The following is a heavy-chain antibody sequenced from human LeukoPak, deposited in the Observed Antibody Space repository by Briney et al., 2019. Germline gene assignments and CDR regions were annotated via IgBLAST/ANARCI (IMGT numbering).Heavy chain of an antibody. CDR1: GYTLTYLS. CDR3: ATHSRSYFLY. CDR2: FDPEDIET. V-gene: IGHV1-24*01. Sequence: GASVKVSRTVSGYTLTYLSIHWVRQSPGKGLEWMGGFDPEDIETVYAQRVQGRVTMTEDTSTDTAYMELSSLTSEDTAVYYCATHSRSYFLYWGQGTLVTVSS. J-gene: IGHJ4*02. D-gene: IGHD1-26*01.